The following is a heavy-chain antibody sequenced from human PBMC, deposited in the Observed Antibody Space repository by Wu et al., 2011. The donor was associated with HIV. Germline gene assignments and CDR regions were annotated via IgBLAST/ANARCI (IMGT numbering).Heavy chain of an antibody. CDR2: ITPIYGTA. D-gene: IGHD2-2*01. Sequence: VQLVQSGAGNEEGLGSSGEGLLQGFWRHFQYLYYQLGATGPGQGLEWMGGITPIYGTADYAQKFQGRVTITADTSTDTTYMELSSLRSEDTAVYYCARVDCGSTSCRTLYYYYYMDVWGKGTTVTVSS. J-gene: IGHJ6*03. CDR3: ARVDCGSTSCRTLYYYYYMDV. CDR1: RHFQYLY. V-gene: IGHV1-69*14.